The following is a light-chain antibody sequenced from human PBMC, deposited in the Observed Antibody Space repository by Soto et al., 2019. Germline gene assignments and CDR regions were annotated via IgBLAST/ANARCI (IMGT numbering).Light chain of an antibody. J-gene: IGLJ2*01. Sequence: QSALTQPTSASGTPGQRVTISCSGSSSNLGSNYVYWYQQLPGTAPKLLIFRNNQRPSGVPDRFSGSKSGTSASLAISGLRSEDEADYYCAAWDDSLSGVVFGGGTKLTVL. CDR3: AAWDDSLSGVV. CDR2: RNN. CDR1: SSNLGSNY. V-gene: IGLV1-47*01.